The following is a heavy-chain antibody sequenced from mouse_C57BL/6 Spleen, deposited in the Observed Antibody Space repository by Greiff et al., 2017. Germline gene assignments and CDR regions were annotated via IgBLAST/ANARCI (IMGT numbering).Heavy chain of an antibody. V-gene: IGHV3-6*01. CDR2: ISYDGSN. CDR3: ARDTMITTTSFPFDY. D-gene: IGHD2-4*01. Sequence: EVKLEESGPGLVKPSQSLSLTCSVTGYSITSGYYWNWIRQFPGNKLEWMGYISYDGSNNYNPSLKNRISITRDTSKNQFFLKLNSVTTEDTATYYCARDTMITTTSFPFDYWGQGTTLTVSS. J-gene: IGHJ2*01. CDR1: GYSITSGYY.